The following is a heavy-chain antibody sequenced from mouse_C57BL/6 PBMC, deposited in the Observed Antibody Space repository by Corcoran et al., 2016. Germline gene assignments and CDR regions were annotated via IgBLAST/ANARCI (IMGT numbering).Heavy chain of an antibody. V-gene: IGHV14-1*01. D-gene: IGHD1-1*01. Sequence: EVQLQQSGAELVRPGASVKLSCTASGFNIKDYYMHWVKQRPEQGLEWIGRIDPEDGDTEYAPKFQGKATMTADTSSNTAYLQLSSLTSEDTAVYYCTTGNYGSRFAYWGQGTLVTVSA. CDR3: TTGNYGSRFAY. J-gene: IGHJ3*01. CDR1: GFNIKDYY. CDR2: IDPEDGDT.